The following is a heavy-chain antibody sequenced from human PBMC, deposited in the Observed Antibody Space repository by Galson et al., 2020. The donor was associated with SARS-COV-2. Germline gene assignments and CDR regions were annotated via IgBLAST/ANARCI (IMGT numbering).Heavy chain of an antibody. CDR1: GFTFSSYA. V-gene: IGHV3-30*04. J-gene: IGHJ4*02. Sequence: QLGESLKISCAASGFTFSSYAMHWVRQAPGKGLEWVAVISKDGSSKYYADSVKGRFTSSRDNSENTLYLQMNSLRPEDTAVYYCARDITSSWSVDYWGQGTLGTVSS. D-gene: IGHD6-13*01. CDR3: ARDITSSWSVDY. CDR2: ISKDGSSK.